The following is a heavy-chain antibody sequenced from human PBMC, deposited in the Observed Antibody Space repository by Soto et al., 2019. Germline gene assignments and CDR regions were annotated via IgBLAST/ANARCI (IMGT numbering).Heavy chain of an antibody. CDR2: IYYSGST. V-gene: IGHV4-31*03. D-gene: IGHD5-18*01. Sequence: QVQLQESGPGLVKPSQTLSLTCTVSGGSISSGGYYWSWIRQHPGKGLEWIGYIYYSGSTYYNPSLKSRVTISVDTSKNQFSLKLSSVTAADTAVYYCARDRGREYSKNQKDWCFDLWGRGTLVTVSS. CDR1: GGSISSGGYY. CDR3: ARDRGREYSKNQKDWCFDL. J-gene: IGHJ2*01.